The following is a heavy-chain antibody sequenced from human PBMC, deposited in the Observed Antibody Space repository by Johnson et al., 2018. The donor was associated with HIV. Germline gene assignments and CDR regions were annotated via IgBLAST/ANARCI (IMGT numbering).Heavy chain of an antibody. CDR1: GFTFSSYA. J-gene: IGHJ3*02. D-gene: IGHD3-22*01. CDR2: ISYDGSNK. Sequence: QVQLVESGGGVVQPGRSLRLSCAASGFTFSSYAMHWVRQAPGKGLGWVAVISYDGSNKYYADSVMGRFTISRDNSKTTLFLQMNSLRADDTAVYYCVRRFYDSSAFDIWGQGTLVTVSS. CDR3: VRRFYDSSAFDI. V-gene: IGHV3-30*04.